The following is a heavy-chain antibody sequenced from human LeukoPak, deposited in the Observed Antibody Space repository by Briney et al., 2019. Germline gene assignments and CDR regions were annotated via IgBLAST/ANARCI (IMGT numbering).Heavy chain of an antibody. Sequence: GASVKVSCKAFGYTVTNYDINWVRQAAGQGLEWMGWMNPNSGDTGYVEKFQGRVTMTRDTSMNTAYMELSSLRSEDTAVYYCTRSGFGGGVHFDYWGQGTPVTVSS. CDR2: MNPNSGDT. D-gene: IGHD3-16*01. CDR3: TRSGFGGGVHFDY. V-gene: IGHV1-8*01. J-gene: IGHJ4*02. CDR1: GYTVTNYD.